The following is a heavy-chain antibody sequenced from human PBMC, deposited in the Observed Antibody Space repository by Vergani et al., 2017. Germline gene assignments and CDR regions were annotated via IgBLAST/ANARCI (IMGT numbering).Heavy chain of an antibody. CDR1: GFTFSSYS. V-gene: IGHV3-48*04. J-gene: IGHJ4*02. CDR3: ARDIPINDFWSGYFPYYFDY. CDR2: ISSSGSTI. D-gene: IGHD3-3*01. Sequence: EVQLVESGGGLVQPGGSLRLSCAASGFTFSSYSMNWVRQAPGKGLEWVSYISSSGSTIYYADSVKGRFTISRDNAKNSLYLQMNSLRAEDTAVYYCARDIPINDFWSGYFPYYFDYWGQGTLVTVSS.